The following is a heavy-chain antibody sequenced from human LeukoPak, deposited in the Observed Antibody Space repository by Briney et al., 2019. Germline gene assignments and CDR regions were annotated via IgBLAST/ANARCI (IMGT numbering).Heavy chain of an antibody. CDR1: GGSFSGYY. J-gene: IGHJ6*03. CDR3: ARERYYYYYTDV. V-gene: IGHV4-34*01. Sequence: PSETLSLTCAVYGGSFSGYYWSWIRQPQGKGWRWIGEINHSGSTNYNPSLKSRVTISVDTSKNQFSLKLSSVTAADTAVYYCARERYYYYYTDVWGKGTTVTVSS. CDR2: INHSGST.